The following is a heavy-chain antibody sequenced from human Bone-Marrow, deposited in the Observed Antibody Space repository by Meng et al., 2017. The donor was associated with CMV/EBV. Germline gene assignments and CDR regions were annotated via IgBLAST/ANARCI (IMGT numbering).Heavy chain of an antibody. CDR3: ARGWKGGRLEYGMDV. Sequence: ASVKVSCKASGYTFTGYYMHWVRQAPGQGLEWMGWINPNSGGTNYAQKFQGRVTMTRDTSISTAYMELSRLRSDDTAVYYWARGWKGGRLEYGMDVWGQGTTVTVSS. V-gene: IGHV1-2*02. J-gene: IGHJ6*02. CDR2: INPNSGGT. CDR1: GYTFTGYY. D-gene: IGHD1-1*01.